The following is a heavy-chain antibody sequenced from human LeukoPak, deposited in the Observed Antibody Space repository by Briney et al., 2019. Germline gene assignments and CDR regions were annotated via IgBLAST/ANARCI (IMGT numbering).Heavy chain of an antibody. V-gene: IGHV4-59*01. CDR2: IYYSGRT. Sequence: SETLSLTCTVSGGSISSYYWSWIRQPPGKGLEWIGYIYYSGRTNYNPSLKSRVTISVDTSKNQFSLKLSSVTAADTAVYYCARHPQLDLTWGSWFDPWGQGTLVTVSS. D-gene: IGHD1-7*01. CDR1: GGSISSYY. J-gene: IGHJ5*02. CDR3: ARHPQLDLTWGSWFDP.